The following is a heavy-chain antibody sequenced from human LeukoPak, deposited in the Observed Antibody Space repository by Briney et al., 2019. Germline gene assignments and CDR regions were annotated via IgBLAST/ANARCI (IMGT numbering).Heavy chain of an antibody. J-gene: IGHJ4*02. V-gene: IGHV3-74*01. CDR3: ASMITFGGVIVAP. CDR1: GFTFSSYW. CDR2: INSDGSST. Sequence: GGSLTLSCAASGFTFSSYWMHWVRQAPGKGLVWVSRINSDGSSTSYAGSVKDRFTISRDNAKNTLYLQMNSLRAEDTAVYYCASMITFGGVIVAPGGQETLVTVSS. D-gene: IGHD3-16*02.